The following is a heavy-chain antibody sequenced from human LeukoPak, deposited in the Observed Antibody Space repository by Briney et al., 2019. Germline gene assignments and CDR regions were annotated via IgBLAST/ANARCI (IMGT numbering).Heavy chain of an antibody. CDR2: ISSSSSTI. D-gene: IGHD3-3*01. CDR3: AKDLLDDP. J-gene: IGHJ5*02. CDR1: GFTFSSYS. Sequence: PGGSLRLSCAASGFTFSSYSMTWVRQAPGKGLEWVSYISSSSSTIYYADSVKGRFTISRDNSKNTLYLQMNSLRAEDTAVYYCAKDLLDDPWGQGTLVTVSS. V-gene: IGHV3-48*01.